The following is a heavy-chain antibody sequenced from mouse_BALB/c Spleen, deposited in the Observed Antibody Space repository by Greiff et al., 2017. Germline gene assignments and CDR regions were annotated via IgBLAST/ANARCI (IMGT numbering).Heavy chain of an antibody. CDR2: IDPANGNT. CDR3: AIGDYLDY. CDR1: GFNIKDTY. J-gene: IGHJ2*01. V-gene: IGHV14-3*02. Sequence: EVQLQQSGAELVKPGASVKLSCTASGFNIKDTYMHWVKQRPEQGLEWIGRIDPANGNTKYDPKFQGKATITADTSSNTAYLQLSSLTSEDTAVYYCAIGDYLDYWGQGTTLTVSS. D-gene: IGHD1-1*02.